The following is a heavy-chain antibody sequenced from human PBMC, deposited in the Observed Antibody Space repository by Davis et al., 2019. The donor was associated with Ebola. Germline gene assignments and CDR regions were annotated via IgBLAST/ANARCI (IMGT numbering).Heavy chain of an antibody. CDR3: AKEPFWTGYYDY. CDR1: GFTFRNYG. Sequence: GESLKISCAASGFTFRNYGMHWVRQDPGKGLEWVGIISSDGSSIFYAESVKGRFTISRDNSKNTLFLEVDSLRVEDTAVYSCAKEPFWTGYYDYWGQGTLVTVSS. D-gene: IGHD3/OR15-3a*01. J-gene: IGHJ4*02. V-gene: IGHV3-30*18. CDR2: ISSDGSSI.